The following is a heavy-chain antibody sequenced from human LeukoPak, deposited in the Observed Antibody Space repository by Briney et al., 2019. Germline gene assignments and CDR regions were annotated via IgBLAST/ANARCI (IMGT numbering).Heavy chain of an antibody. V-gene: IGHV1-2*06. J-gene: IGHJ1*01. CDR1: GYTFTGYY. D-gene: IGHD2-15*01. CDR3: ARDLYCSGGSCYHGAEYFQH. CDR2: INPNRGGT. Sequence: GASVKVSCKASGYTFTGYYMHWVRQAPGQGLEWMGRINPNRGGTNYAQNFKGRVTMTRDTSISTAYMELSRLRSDDTAVYYCARDLYCSGGSCYHGAEYFQHWGQGTLVTVSS.